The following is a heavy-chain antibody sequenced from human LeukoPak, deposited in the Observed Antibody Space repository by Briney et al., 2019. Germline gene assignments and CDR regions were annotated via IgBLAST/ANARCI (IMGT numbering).Heavy chain of an antibody. Sequence: GGSLRLSCAASGFTVSSNYMSWVRQPPGKGLEWVSVIYSDGSTYYADSVKGRFTISRDNSKNTLYLQMNSLRAEDTAVYYCARDGASIDDQYYGLDVWGQGTTVTVSS. J-gene: IGHJ6*02. D-gene: IGHD1-1*01. CDR2: IYSDGST. V-gene: IGHV3-66*01. CDR1: GFTVSSNY. CDR3: ARDGASIDDQYYGLDV.